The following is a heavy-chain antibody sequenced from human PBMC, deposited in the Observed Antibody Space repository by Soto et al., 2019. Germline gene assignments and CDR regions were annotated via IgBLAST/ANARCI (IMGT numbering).Heavy chain of an antibody. CDR3: VKDQYYGSRSLVKWPYYYYGMDV. Sequence: WSLRLSCSASGFTFSSYAMHWVRQAPGKGLEYVSAISSNGGSTYYADSVKGRFTISRDNSKNTLYLQMSSLRAEDTAVYYCVKDQYYGSRSLVKWPYYYYGMDVWGQGTAVTVSS. D-gene: IGHD3-10*01. CDR1: GFTFSSYA. CDR2: ISSNGGST. J-gene: IGHJ6*02. V-gene: IGHV3-64D*06.